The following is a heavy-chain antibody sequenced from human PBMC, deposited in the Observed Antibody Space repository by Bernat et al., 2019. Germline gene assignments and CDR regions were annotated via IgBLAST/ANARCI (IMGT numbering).Heavy chain of an antibody. CDR3: GRDGQMEAVGATFDY. D-gene: IGHD6-19*01. V-gene: IGHV3-11*01. CDR2: ISSGSGGSI. J-gene: IGHJ4*02. CDR1: GFTFSDYY. Sequence: QVQLVESVGDLVKPGGSLRLSCAASGFTFSDYYMGWFRQAPGKGLEWVSFISSGSGGSISYADSVKGRFTISRDNADNSLFLQMNGLRVEDTAVYYCGRDGQMEAVGATFDYWGLGTLVTVSS.